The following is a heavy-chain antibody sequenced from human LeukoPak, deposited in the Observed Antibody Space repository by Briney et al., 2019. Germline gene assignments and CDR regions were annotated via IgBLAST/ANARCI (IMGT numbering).Heavy chain of an antibody. V-gene: IGHV3-23*01. CDR1: GFTFSSYA. Sequence: GGSLRLSCAASGFTFSSYAMSWVRQAPGKGLEWVSAISGSGGSTYYADSVKGRFTISRDNSKNTLYLQMNSLRAEDTAVYYCAKDLSPWDQGGDAFDIWGQGTMVTVSS. CDR3: AKDLSPWDQGGDAFDI. D-gene: IGHD1-26*01. CDR2: ISGSGGST. J-gene: IGHJ3*02.